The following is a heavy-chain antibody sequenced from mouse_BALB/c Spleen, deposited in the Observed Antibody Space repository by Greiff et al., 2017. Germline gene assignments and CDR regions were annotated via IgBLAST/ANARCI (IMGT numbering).Heavy chain of an antibody. CDR1: GFTFTDYY. J-gene: IGHJ4*01. D-gene: IGHD1-1*01. Sequence: EVKVVESGGGLVQPGGSLRLSCATSGFTFTDYYMSWVRQPPGKALEWLGFIRNKANGYTTEYSASVKGRFTISRDNSQSILYLQMNTLRAEDSATYYCARDRDGSSPYYAMDYWGQGTSVTVSS. CDR3: ARDRDGSSPYYAMDY. CDR2: IRNKANGYTT. V-gene: IGHV7-3*02.